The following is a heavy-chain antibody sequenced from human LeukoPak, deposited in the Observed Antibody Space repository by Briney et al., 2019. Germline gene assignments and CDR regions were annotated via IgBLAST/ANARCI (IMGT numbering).Heavy chain of an antibody. CDR2: IYHSGST. Sequence: PSETLSLTCTVSGGSISSGGYYWSWIRQPPGKGLEWIGYIYHSGSTYYNPSLKSRVTISVDTSKNQFSLKLSSVTAADTAVYYCANQYYYDSSGYYRGLGAFDIWGQGTMVTVSS. J-gene: IGHJ3*02. CDR1: GGSISSGGYY. V-gene: IGHV4-30-2*01. D-gene: IGHD3-22*01. CDR3: ANQYYYDSSGYYRGLGAFDI.